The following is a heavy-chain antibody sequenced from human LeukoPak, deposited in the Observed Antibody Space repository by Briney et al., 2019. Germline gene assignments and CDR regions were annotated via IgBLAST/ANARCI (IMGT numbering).Heavy chain of an antibody. CDR3: ARVQPTTRYPYYYYYMDV. CDR1: GGSISSYY. Sequence: SETLSLTCTVSGGSISSYYWSWIRQPAGKGLEWIGRIYTSGSTNYNPSLKSRVTMSVGTSKNQFSLKLSSVTAADTAVYYCARVQPTTRYPYYYYYMDVWGKGTTVTVSS. D-gene: IGHD5-18*01. J-gene: IGHJ6*03. CDR2: IYTSGST. V-gene: IGHV4-4*07.